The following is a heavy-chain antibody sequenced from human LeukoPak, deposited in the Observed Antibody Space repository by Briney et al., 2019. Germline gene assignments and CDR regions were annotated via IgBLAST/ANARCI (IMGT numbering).Heavy chain of an antibody. D-gene: IGHD3-22*01. V-gene: IGHV4-39*07. CDR3: ARIGEDSSGYDDAFDI. CDR2: IYYSGST. Sequence: SETLSLTCTVSGGSISSSSYYWGWIRQPPGKGLEWIGSIYYSGSTYYNPSLKSRVTISVDTSKNQFSLKLSSVTAAGTAVYYCARIGEDSSGYDDAFDIWAKGQWSPSLQ. J-gene: IGHJ3*02. CDR1: GGSISSSSYY.